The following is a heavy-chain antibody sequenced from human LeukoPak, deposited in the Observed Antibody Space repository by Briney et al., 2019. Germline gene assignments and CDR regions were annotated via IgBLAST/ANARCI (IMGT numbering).Heavy chain of an antibody. CDR1: GGSSSGYY. CDR3: ASVYGSGSAPGY. D-gene: IGHD3-10*01. J-gene: IGHJ4*02. CDR2: INHSGST. V-gene: IGHV4-34*01. Sequence: SETLSLTCAVYGGSSSGYYWSWIRQPPGKGLEWIGEINHSGSTNYNPSLKSRVTISVDTSKNQFSLKLSSVTAADTAVYYCASVYGSGSAPGYWGQGTLVTVSS.